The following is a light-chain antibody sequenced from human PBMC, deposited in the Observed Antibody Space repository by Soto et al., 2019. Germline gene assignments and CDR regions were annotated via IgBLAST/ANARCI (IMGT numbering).Light chain of an antibody. CDR3: GSYTSSSTLVV. V-gene: IGLV2-14*03. CDR1: SSDIGRYDY. J-gene: IGLJ2*01. CDR2: RVI. Sequence: QSALTQPASMSGSPGQSITISCTGTSSDIGRYDYVSWYQQLPGKAPKLMIYRVINRPSGVSDRFSGSKSGNSASLSISGLHPDDEATYFCGSYTSSSTLVVFGGGTQLTVL.